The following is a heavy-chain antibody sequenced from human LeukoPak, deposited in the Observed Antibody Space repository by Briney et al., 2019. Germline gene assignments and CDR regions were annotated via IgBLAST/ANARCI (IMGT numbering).Heavy chain of an antibody. Sequence: SETLSLTCTVSGGSISSYYWSWIRQPPGKGLEWIGYIYYSGSTNYKPSLKSRVTISVDTSKNQFSLKLSSVTAADTAVYYCARNTAAPSHTTIWGRGTLVTVFS. CDR3: ARNTAAPSHTTI. D-gene: IGHD6-13*01. CDR2: IYYSGST. CDR1: GGSISSYY. J-gene: IGHJ4*02. V-gene: IGHV4-59*08.